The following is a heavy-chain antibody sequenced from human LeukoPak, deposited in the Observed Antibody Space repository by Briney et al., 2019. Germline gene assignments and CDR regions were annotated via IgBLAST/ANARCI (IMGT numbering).Heavy chain of an antibody. J-gene: IGHJ4*02. Sequence: SETLSLTCAVYGGSFSGYQWSWIRQPPGKGLEWIGEINHSGSTNYNPSLKSRVTISVDTSKNQFSLKLSSVTAADTAVYYCARGPHERSGYPDDWGQGTLVTVSS. CDR1: GGSFSGYQ. CDR2: INHSGST. V-gene: IGHV4-34*01. D-gene: IGHD3-22*01. CDR3: ARGPHERSGYPDD.